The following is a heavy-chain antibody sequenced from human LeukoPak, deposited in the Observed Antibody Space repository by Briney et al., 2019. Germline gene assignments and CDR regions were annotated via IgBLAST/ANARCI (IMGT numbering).Heavy chain of an antibody. CDR1: GFTFGDYA. Sequence: HSGGSLRLSCTASGFTFGDYAMSWVRQAPGKGLEWVGFIRSKAYGGTTEYAASVKGRFTISRDDSKSIAYLQMNSLKTEDTAVYYCTRGSLDYDFWSGYSYYFDYWGQGTLVTVSS. J-gene: IGHJ4*02. D-gene: IGHD3-3*01. CDR2: IRSKAYGGTT. CDR3: TRGSLDYDFWSGYSYYFDY. V-gene: IGHV3-49*04.